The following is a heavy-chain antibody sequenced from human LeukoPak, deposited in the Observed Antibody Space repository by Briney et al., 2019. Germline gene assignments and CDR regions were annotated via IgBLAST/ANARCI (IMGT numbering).Heavy chain of an antibody. J-gene: IGHJ4*02. CDR2: INHSGST. Sequence: GSLRLSCAASGFTLSDYSMNWVRQPPGKGLEWIGDINHSGSTNYNPSLKSRVTISVDTSKNQFSLNLNSVTAADTAVYYCARGGGRDFDYWGQGTLVTVSS. CDR3: ARGGGRDFDY. D-gene: IGHD2-15*01. V-gene: IGHV4-34*01. CDR1: GFTLSDYS.